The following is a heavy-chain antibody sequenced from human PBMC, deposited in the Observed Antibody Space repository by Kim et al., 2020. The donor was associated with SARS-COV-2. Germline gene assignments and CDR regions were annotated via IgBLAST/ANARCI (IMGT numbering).Heavy chain of an antibody. CDR3: ARAGRYYDTSGYQVDY. J-gene: IGHJ4*02. V-gene: IGHV4-59*13. CDR2: IYYSGIT. Sequence: SETLSLTCTVSGDSISGYYWSWIRQPPGKGLEWIGYIYYSGITNYNPSLKSRVTISIDTSKKQFSLKLSSVTAADTAIYYCARAGRYYDTSGYQVDYWGQGTLVTVSS. D-gene: IGHD3-22*01. CDR1: GDSISGYY.